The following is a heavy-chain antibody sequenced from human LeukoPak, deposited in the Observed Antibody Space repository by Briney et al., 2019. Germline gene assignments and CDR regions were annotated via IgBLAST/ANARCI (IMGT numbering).Heavy chain of an antibody. J-gene: IGHJ3*02. CDR2: IYYSGST. CDR3: ARLLYGDYQWLGAFDI. V-gene: IGHV4-39*07. CDR1: GVSISSSSYY. Sequence: SETLSLTCTVSGVSISSSSYYWGWIRQPPGKGLEWIGSIYYSGSTYYDPSLKSRVTISVDTSKDQFSLKLSSVTAADTAVYYCARLLYGDYQWLGAFDIWGQGTMVTVSS. D-gene: IGHD4-17*01.